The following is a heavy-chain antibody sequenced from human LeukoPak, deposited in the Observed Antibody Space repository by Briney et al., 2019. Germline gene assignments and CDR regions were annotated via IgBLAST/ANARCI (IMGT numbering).Heavy chain of an antibody. Sequence: GESLKISCKGSGYNFTSYWIAWVRQMPARGLEWMGIIYPGDSDTRYSPSFQGQVIISADKSISTAYLQWSSLKASDTAIYYCATYSDTFYFDCWGQGTLVTVSS. CDR1: GYNFTSYW. D-gene: IGHD3-16*01. J-gene: IGHJ4*02. CDR3: ATYSDTFYFDC. V-gene: IGHV5-51*01. CDR2: IYPGDSDT.